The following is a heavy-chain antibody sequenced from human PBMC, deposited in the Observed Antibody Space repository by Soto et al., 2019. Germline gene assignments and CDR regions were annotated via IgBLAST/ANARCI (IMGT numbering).Heavy chain of an antibody. CDR2: IYYSGST. D-gene: IGHD3-16*01. J-gene: IGHJ3*02. Sequence: ASETLSLTCNVSGGSISSYSWSWIRQPPGKGLEYIGYIYYSGSTYYNPSLKSRVIISVDTSKNQFSLKLSSVTAADTAVYYCARDPFTDYAFDIWGPGTLVTVSS. CDR1: GGSISSYS. CDR3: ARDPFTDYAFDI. V-gene: IGHV4-59*06.